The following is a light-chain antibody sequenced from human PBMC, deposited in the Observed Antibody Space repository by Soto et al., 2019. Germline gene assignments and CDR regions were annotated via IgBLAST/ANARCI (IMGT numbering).Light chain of an antibody. CDR3: SSYTSTSTWV. Sequence: QSALTQPASVSGSPGQSITISCTGTSSDVGSHNFVSWHQQHPGKAPKFMIYGVINRPSGVSNRFSGSKSGNTASLTISGLQAEDEADYYCSSYTSTSTWVFGGGTKLTVL. V-gene: IGLV2-14*01. CDR1: SSDVGSHNF. CDR2: GVI. J-gene: IGLJ3*02.